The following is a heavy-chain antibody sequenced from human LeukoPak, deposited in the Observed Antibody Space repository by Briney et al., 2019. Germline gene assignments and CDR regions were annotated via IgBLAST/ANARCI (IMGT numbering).Heavy chain of an antibody. V-gene: IGHV3-48*04. D-gene: IGHD3-16*01. J-gene: IGHJ6*02. CDR1: EFIFSSYS. Sequence: GGSLRLSCGASEFIFSSYSMNWVRQAPGKGLEWVSYISSSSRTIYYADSVKGRFTISRDNDKNSLYLQMHSLRAEDTALYYCARDLLSRSFYGMDVWGQGTTVTVSS. CDR2: ISSSSRTI. CDR3: ARDLLSRSFYGMDV.